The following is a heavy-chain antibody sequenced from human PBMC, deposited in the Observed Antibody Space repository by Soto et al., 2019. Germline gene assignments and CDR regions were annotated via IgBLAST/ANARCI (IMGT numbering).Heavy chain of an antibody. CDR3: ASTIIAAAVTYNWFDP. Sequence: SVKVSCKASGGTFSSYAISWVRQAPGQGLGWMGGIIPIFGTANYAQKFQGRVTITADKSTSTAYMELSSLRSEDTAVYYCASTIIAAAVTYNWFDPWGQGTLVTVSS. V-gene: IGHV1-69*06. J-gene: IGHJ5*02. D-gene: IGHD6-13*01. CDR1: GGTFSSYA. CDR2: IIPIFGTA.